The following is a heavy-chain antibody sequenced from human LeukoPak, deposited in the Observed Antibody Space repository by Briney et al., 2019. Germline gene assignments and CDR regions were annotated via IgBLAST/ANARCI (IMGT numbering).Heavy chain of an antibody. CDR2: ISSSSSYI. CDR1: GFTFGDYA. J-gene: IGHJ3*02. CDR3: ARDGSSIVGATGTFDI. V-gene: IGHV3-21*01. Sequence: KPGRSLRLSCTASGFTFGDYAMSWVRQAPGKGLEWVSSISSSSSYIYYADSVKGRFTISRDNAKNSLYLQMNSLRAEDTAVYYCARDGSSIVGATGTFDIWGQGTMVTVSS. D-gene: IGHD1-26*01.